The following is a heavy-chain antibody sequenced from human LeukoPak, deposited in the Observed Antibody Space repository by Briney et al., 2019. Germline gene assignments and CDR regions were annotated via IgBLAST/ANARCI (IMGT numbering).Heavy chain of an antibody. J-gene: IGHJ4*02. CDR3: ARGRQYDFWAARGLDY. Sequence: ESLKISCKTSGYKFTNYWIGWVRQMPGKGLEWVGIIHPQESDTKYGPSFQGQVTISVDKSTFTAYLQWSSLKESDTAMYYCARGRQYDFWAARGLDYWGQGTLVTVSS. CDR2: IHPQESDT. V-gene: IGHV5-51*01. D-gene: IGHD3-3*01. CDR1: GYKFTNYW.